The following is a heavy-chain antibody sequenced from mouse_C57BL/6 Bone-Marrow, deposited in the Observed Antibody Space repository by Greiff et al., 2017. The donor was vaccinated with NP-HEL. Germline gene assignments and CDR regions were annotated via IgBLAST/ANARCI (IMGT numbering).Heavy chain of an antibody. CDR3: ARGGDDYDGFDY. D-gene: IGHD2-4*01. CDR2: ISYSGST. V-gene: IGHV3-8*01. CDR1: GYSITSDY. J-gene: IGHJ3*01. Sequence: VQLKESGPGLAKPSQTLSLTCSVTGYSITSDYWNWIRKFPGNKLEYMGYISYSGSTYYNPSLKSRISITRDTSKNQYYLQWNAVNNEDTATEDGARGGDDYDGFDYWGQGTLVTVAA.